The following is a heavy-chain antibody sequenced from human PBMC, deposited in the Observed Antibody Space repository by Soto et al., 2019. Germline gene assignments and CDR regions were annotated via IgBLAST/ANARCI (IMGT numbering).Heavy chain of an antibody. CDR1: GVTFSNAW. V-gene: IGHV3-15*07. Sequence: GSLRLSCAASGVTFSNAWMNWVRQAPGKGLEWVGRIKSKTDGGTTDYAAPVKGRFTISRDDSKNTLYLQMNSLKTEDTAVYYCTTDHGSWYHPQRDYYYGMDVWGQGTTVTVSS. D-gene: IGHD6-13*01. CDR2: IKSKTDGGTT. CDR3: TTDHGSWYHPQRDYYYGMDV. J-gene: IGHJ6*02.